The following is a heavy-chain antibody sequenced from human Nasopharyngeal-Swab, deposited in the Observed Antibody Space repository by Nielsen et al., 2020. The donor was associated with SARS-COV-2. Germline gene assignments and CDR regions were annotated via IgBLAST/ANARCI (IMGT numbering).Heavy chain of an antibody. CDR1: GCTFTSYD. J-gene: IGHJ4*02. V-gene: IGHV1-8*01. CDR2: MNPNSGNT. D-gene: IGHD6-13*01. CDR3: ARGLDSSSWLDY. Sequence: ASVKVSCKASGCTFTSYDINWVRQATGQGLEWMGWMNPNSGNTGYAQKFQGRVTMTRNTSISTAYMELSSLRSEDTAVYYCARGLDSSSWLDYWGQGTPVTVSS.